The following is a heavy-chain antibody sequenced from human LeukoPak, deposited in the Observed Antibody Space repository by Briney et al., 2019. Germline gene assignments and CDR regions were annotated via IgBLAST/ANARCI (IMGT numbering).Heavy chain of an antibody. V-gene: IGHV3-74*01. J-gene: IGHJ4*02. CDR3: ARLISGWYIDY. CDR2: INSDGSGT. D-gene: IGHD6-19*01. Sequence: GGSLRLSCAASGFTFSRYWMHWVRQAPGKGLVWVSHINSDGSGTTYADSVKGRFTSSRDNAKNTLYLQMNSLRAEDTAVYYCARLISGWYIDYWGRGTLVTVSS. CDR1: GFTFSRYW.